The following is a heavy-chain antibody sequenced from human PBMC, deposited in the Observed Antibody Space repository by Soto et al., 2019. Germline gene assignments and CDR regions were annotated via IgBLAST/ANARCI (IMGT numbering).Heavy chain of an antibody. J-gene: IGHJ4*02. D-gene: IGHD3-10*01. CDR3: ARDSGRWPTAAGY. Sequence: QVHLVPSGAEVKKPWASVKVSCKASGYTFTSYGIRWVRQAPGQGLERMGWISAYNGNTNYAQKLQGRVTMTTETSTNTAYMDLRSLKSDDTAVYFCARDSGRWPTAAGYWGQGTLVTVSS. CDR2: ISAYNGNT. CDR1: GYTFTSYG. V-gene: IGHV1-18*01.